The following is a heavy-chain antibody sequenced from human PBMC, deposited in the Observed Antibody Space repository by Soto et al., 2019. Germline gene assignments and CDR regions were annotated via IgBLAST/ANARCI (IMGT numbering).Heavy chain of an antibody. J-gene: IGHJ4*02. CDR1: GFTFISYG. CDR2: ISYDGSNK. D-gene: IGHD4-17*01. CDR3: ASNYGDYVPGLFDY. V-gene: IGHV3-30*03. Sequence: GGSLALSCAASGFTFISYGMHWVRPAPGKGLEWVAVISYDGSNKYYADSVKGRFTISRDNSKNTLYLQMNSLRAEDTAAYYCASNYGDYVPGLFDYWGQGTLVTVS.